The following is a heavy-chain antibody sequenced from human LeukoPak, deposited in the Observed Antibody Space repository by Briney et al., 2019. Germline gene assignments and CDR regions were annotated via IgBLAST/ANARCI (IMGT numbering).Heavy chain of an antibody. CDR3: ASGVPYSSSWKLHYYYMDV. D-gene: IGHD6-13*01. Sequence: PSETLSLTCTVSGDSISSYYWSWMRQPPGKGREWIGYIYFSGTTYSNPSLKSRVTISIHTSKNQFFLKMDSVTAADTAVYYCASGVPYSSSWKLHYYYMDVWGKGTTVTVSS. V-gene: IGHV4-59*01. CDR1: GDSISSYY. CDR2: IYFSGTT. J-gene: IGHJ6*03.